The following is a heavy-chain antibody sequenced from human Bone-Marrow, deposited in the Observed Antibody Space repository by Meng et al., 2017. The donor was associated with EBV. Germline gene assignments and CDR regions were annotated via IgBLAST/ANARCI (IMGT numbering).Heavy chain of an antibody. CDR1: GGTFNSDA. CDR3: ASESGRGFTPDY. CDR2: LIPMSGAP. V-gene: IGHV1-69*01. Sequence: QGQVVQAGAEVKKPGSSVKVSCWTSGGTFNSDAVNWVRQAPGQGLEWMGGLIPMSGAPHYAQKFQGRVTITADESTSTHYMDLSNLRSDDTAMYYCASESGRGFTPDYWGQGTLVTVSS. J-gene: IGHJ4*02. D-gene: IGHD3-10*01.